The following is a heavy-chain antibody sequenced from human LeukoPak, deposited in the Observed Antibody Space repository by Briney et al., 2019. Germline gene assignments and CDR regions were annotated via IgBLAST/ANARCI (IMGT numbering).Heavy chain of an antibody. D-gene: IGHD2-15*01. V-gene: IGHV3-21*01. Sequence: GGSLRLSCAASGFIFSSYNLNWVRQAPGKGLEWVSSISSSSSYIYYADSMKGRFTISRDNARNSLYLQMNSLRAEDTAMYFCARDSNPYCSGGSCTAFDIWGQGTMVTVSS. CDR3: ARDSNPYCSGGSCTAFDI. J-gene: IGHJ3*02. CDR1: GFIFSSYN. CDR2: ISSSSSYI.